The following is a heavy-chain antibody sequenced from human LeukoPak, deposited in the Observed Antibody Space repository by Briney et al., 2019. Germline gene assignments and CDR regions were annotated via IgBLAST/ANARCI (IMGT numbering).Heavy chain of an antibody. CDR2: IYYSGST. V-gene: IGHV4-59*01. J-gene: IGHJ3*02. CDR3: ARVGLQLWSGRAFDI. CDR1: GGSISSYY. D-gene: IGHD3-3*01. Sequence: SETLSLTCTVSGGSISSYYCSWIRQPPGKGLEWIGYIYYSGSTYYNPSLKSRVTISVDTSKNQFSLKLSSVTAADTAVYYCARVGLQLWSGRAFDIWGQGTMVTVSS.